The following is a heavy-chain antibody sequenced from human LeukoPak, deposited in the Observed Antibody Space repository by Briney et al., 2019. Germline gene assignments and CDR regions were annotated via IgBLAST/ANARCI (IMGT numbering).Heavy chain of an antibody. D-gene: IGHD1-26*01. CDR1: GFTFSSYG. CDR2: IRYDGSNK. CDR3: AKGARVGATTYFDY. Sequence: GGSLRLSCAASGFTFSSYGMHCVRQAPGKGREGVTFIRYDGSNKYYADSVKGRFTISRDNSKNTLYLQMNSLRAEDTAVYYCAKGARVGATTYFDYWGQGTLVTVAS. V-gene: IGHV3-30*02. J-gene: IGHJ4*02.